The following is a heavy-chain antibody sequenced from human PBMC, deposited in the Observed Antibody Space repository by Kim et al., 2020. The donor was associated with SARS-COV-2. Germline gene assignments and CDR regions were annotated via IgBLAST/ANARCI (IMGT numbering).Heavy chain of an antibody. CDR1: GFTFSSYG. V-gene: IGHV3-30*18. CDR3: AKVGDIGVAAFDI. Sequence: GGSLRLSCAASGFTFSSYGMHWVRQAPGKGLEWVAVISYDGSNKYYADSVKGRFTISRDNSKNTLYLQMNSLRAEDTAVYYCAKVGDIGVAAFDIWGQGTMGTVSS. J-gene: IGHJ3*02. CDR2: ISYDGSNK. D-gene: IGHD2-21*01.